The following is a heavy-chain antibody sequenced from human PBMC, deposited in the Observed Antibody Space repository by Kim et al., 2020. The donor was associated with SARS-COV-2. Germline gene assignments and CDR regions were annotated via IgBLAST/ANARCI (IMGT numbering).Heavy chain of an antibody. CDR1: GFTFSSYW. J-gene: IGHJ4*02. CDR2: INSDGSST. Sequence: GGSLRLSCAASGFTFSSYWMHWVRQAPGKGLVWVSRINSDGSSTSYADSVKGRFTISRDNAKNTLYLQMNSLRAEDTAVYYCAAAGQQLVPGYWGQGTLVTVSS. CDR3: AAAGQQLVPGY. V-gene: IGHV3-74*01. D-gene: IGHD6-13*01.